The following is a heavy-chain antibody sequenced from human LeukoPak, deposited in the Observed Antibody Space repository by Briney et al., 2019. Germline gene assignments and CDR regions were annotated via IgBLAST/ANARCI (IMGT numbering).Heavy chain of an antibody. CDR3: ATDKAVRAVTTGTDY. CDR1: GYTFTDYY. V-gene: IGHV1-69-2*01. Sequence: ASVKVSCKVSGYTFTDYYMHWAQQAPGKGLEWMGLVDPEDGETIYAEKFQGRVTITADTSTDTAYMELSSLRSEDTAVYYCATDKAVRAVTTGTDYWGQGTLVTVSS. D-gene: IGHD4-11*01. J-gene: IGHJ4*02. CDR2: VDPEDGET.